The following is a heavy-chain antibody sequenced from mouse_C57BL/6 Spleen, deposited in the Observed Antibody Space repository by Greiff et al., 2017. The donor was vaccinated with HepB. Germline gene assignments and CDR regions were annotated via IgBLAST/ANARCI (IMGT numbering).Heavy chain of an antibody. CDR1: GFTFSDYG. CDR3: ARKRGTTVVDWYFDV. D-gene: IGHD1-1*01. CDR2: ISSGSSTI. J-gene: IGHJ1*03. Sequence: EVQLVESGGGLVKPGGSLKLSCAASGFTFSDYGMHWVRQAPEKGLEWVAYISSGSSTIYYADTVKGRFTISRDNAKNTLFLQMTSLRSEDTAMYYCARKRGTTVVDWYFDVWGTGTTVTVSS. V-gene: IGHV5-17*01.